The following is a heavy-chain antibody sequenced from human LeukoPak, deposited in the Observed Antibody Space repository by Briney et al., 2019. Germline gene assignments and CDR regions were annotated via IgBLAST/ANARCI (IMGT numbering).Heavy chain of an antibody. CDR2: IYYSGST. J-gene: IGHJ5*02. CDR3: AREGNYCSGGSCYPGWFDP. CDR1: GGSISSGCYY. D-gene: IGHD2-15*01. V-gene: IGHV4-31*03. Sequence: SETLSLTCTVSGGSISSGCYYWSWIRQHPGKGLEWIGYIYYSGSTYYNPSLKSRVTISVDTSKNQFSLKLSSVTAADTAVYYCAREGNYCSGGSCYPGWFDPWGQGTLVTVSS.